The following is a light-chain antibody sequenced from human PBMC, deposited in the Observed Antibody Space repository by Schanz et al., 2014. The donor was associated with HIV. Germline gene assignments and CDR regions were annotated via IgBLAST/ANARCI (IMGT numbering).Light chain of an antibody. J-gene: IGKJ3*01. CDR3: QQYAGSPT. Sequence: EIVMTQSPATLSVSPGERATLSCRASQSVNSNLAWYQQKPGQAPRLLIYGASTRATGIPARFSGSGSGTEFTLTISSLQSEDFAVYYCQQYAGSPTFGPGTTVDIK. V-gene: IGKV3D-15*01. CDR1: QSVNSN. CDR2: GAS.